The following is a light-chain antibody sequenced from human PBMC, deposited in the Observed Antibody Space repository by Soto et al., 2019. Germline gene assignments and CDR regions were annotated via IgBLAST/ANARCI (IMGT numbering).Light chain of an antibody. CDR2: EVR. J-gene: IGLJ1*01. CDR3: SSYSTSAAPYV. V-gene: IGLV2-14*01. CDR1: SSDVDNGYNS. Sequence: QSVLTQPASVSGSPGQSITISCTGTSSDVDNGYNSVSWYQQHPGKAPNLIIYEVRNRPSGVSNRFSGSKSGNTASLTISGLQVEDEADYFCSSYSTSAAPYVFGTGTKVTVL.